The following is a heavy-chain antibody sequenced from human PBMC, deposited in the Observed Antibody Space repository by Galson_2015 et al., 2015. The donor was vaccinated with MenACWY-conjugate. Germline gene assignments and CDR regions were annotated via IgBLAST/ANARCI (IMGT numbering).Heavy chain of an antibody. Sequence: CAISGDSVSSNGAAWNWIRQSPSRGLEWLGRTYYKSKWYHDYAASVRSRVTINPDTSKNLFTLQLSSLTPEDAAVYYCAREAMFSTNFYAIDSWGQGTLVTVSA. CDR2: TYYKSKWYH. CDR1: GDSVSSNGAA. V-gene: IGHV6-1*01. D-gene: IGHD2-2*01. J-gene: IGHJ4*02. CDR3: AREAMFSTNFYAIDS.